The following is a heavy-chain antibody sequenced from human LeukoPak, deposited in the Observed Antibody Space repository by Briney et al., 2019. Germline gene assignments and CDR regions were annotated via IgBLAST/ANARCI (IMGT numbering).Heavy chain of an antibody. CDR1: RRPSSHGGHY. V-gene: IGHV4-31*03. CDR2: IHYSHST. D-gene: IGHD3-16*01. J-gene: IGHJ4*02. CDR3: AREGAGQSAYDY. Sequence: SHPLSLTCPVPRRPSSHGGHYCRWIRRHPGKGLECLGSIHYSHSTSNNPPLQSRVPISVVTSKIQFPLKLSSVTAADTAVYYCAREGAGQSAYDYWGRGTRVTVSS.